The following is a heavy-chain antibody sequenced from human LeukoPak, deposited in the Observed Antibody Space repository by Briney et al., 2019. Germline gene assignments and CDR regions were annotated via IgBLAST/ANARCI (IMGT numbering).Heavy chain of an antibody. J-gene: IGHJ4*02. CDR2: IYYSGST. Sequence: SETLSLTCTVSGGSISSSSYYWGWIRQPPGKGLEWIGSIYYSGSTYYNPSLKSRVTISVDTSKNQFSLKLSSVTAADTAVYYCARGRDYYDTGGYYDYWGQGTLVTVSS. D-gene: IGHD3-22*01. V-gene: IGHV4-39*07. CDR1: GGSISSSSYY. CDR3: ARGRDYYDTGGYYDY.